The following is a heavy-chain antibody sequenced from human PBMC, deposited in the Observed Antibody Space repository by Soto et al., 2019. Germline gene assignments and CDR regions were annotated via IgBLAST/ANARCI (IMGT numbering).Heavy chain of an antibody. CDR3: ARGEGSGSNALGD. Sequence: EVLLDEAGGGFVQPGGSLRLSCAASGFTVSNNYMTWVRQAPGKGLEWVSVIQGGGSISYADSVMDRFTISRDSSKNTGFLDMNSLRPEDTAVYFCARGEGSGSNALGDWGQGTLGTVSS. CDR1: GFTVSNNY. D-gene: IGHD3-10*01. V-gene: IGHV3-66*01. J-gene: IGHJ4*02. CDR2: IQGGGSI.